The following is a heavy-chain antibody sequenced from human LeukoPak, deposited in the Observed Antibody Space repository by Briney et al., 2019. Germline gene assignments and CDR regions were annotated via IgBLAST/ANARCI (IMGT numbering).Heavy chain of an antibody. CDR3: ARLVRRGIFPYYFDY. J-gene: IGHJ4*02. CDR2: ISYSGST. D-gene: IGHD6-13*01. V-gene: IGHV4-59*01. Sequence: SETLSLTCTVSGGSISSYYWSWMRQPPGKGLEWIGYISYSGSTNCNPSLKSRVTISVDTSKNQFSLKLSSVTAADTAVYYCARLVRRGIFPYYFDYWGQGTLVTVSS. CDR1: GGSISSYY.